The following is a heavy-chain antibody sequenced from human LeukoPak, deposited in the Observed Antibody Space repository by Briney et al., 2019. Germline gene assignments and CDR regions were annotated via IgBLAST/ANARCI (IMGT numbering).Heavy chain of an antibody. Sequence: SQTLSLTCAISGDSVSSNSAAWNWIRQSPSRGLEWLGRTYYRSKWYNDYAVSVKSRITINPDTSKNQFSLQLNSVTPEDTAVYYSARVGDGRGVVVPAAIIGMDVWGQGTTVTVSS. CDR3: ARVGDGRGVVVPAAIIGMDV. J-gene: IGHJ6*02. V-gene: IGHV6-1*01. CDR2: TYYRSKWYN. D-gene: IGHD2-2*01. CDR1: GDSVSSNSAA.